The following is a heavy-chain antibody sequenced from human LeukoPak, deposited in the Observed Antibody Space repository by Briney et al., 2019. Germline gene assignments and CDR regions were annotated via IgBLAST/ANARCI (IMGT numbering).Heavy chain of an antibody. CDR2: INPNSGGT. V-gene: IGHV1-2*02. Sequence: ASVKVSCKASGYTFTRYYMHWVRQAPGQGLEWMGWINPNSGGTNYAQKFQGRVTMTRDTSITTAYMELSRLRSDDTAVYYCARVYGDHYGSGVIDYWGQGTLVTVSS. CDR3: ARVYGDHYGSGVIDY. D-gene: IGHD3-10*01. CDR1: GYTFTRYY. J-gene: IGHJ4*02.